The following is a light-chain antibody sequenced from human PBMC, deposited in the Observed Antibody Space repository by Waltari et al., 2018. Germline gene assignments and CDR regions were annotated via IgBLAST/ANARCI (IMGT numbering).Light chain of an antibody. Sequence: DIVMTQSPAALSVSPGERATLSCRASQSISNNLAWYQHKPGQPPRLLISGASTRATGVPARFSGSGSGTEFTLTISSLQSEDSAIYFCQQYNTWPPSTFGQGTKLEIK. CDR1: QSISNN. CDR3: QQYNTWPPST. V-gene: IGKV3-15*01. CDR2: GAS. J-gene: IGKJ2*02.